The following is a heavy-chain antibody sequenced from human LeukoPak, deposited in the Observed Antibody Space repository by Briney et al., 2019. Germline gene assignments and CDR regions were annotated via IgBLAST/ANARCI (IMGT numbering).Heavy chain of an antibody. CDR1: GYSISSGYY. J-gene: IGHJ4*02. Sequence: SETLSLTCTVSGYSISSGYYWDWIRQPPGKGLEWIGSIYHSGSTHYNPSLKSRVTISVDMSKNQFSLKLSSVTAADTAVYYCARGGGAVAVYFDYWGLGTLVTVSS. V-gene: IGHV4-38-2*02. D-gene: IGHD6-19*01. CDR3: ARGGGAVAVYFDY. CDR2: IYHSGST.